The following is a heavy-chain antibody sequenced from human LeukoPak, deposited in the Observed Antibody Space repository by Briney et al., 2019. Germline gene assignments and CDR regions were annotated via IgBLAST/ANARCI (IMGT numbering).Heavy chain of an antibody. D-gene: IGHD6-13*01. J-gene: IGHJ4*02. CDR3: ARGSDTAAGLY. CDR2: INHSGST. Sequence: PSETLSLTCTVSGGSISSSGHYWGWIRQPPGKGLEWIGEINHSGSTNYNPSLKSRVSISVDSSKNQFSLKVSSVTAADTAVYYCARGSDTAAGLYWGQGTLVTVSS. CDR1: GGSISSSGHY. V-gene: IGHV4-39*07.